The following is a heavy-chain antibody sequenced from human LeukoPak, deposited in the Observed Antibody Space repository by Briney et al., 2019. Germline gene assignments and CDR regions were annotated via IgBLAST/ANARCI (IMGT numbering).Heavy chain of an antibody. CDR1: GGSMSPYH. CDR2: IYYSGST. V-gene: IGHV4-59*12. D-gene: IGHD3-22*01. Sequence: SETLSLTCTVSGGSMSPYHWGWIRQPPGKGLGWTGYIYYSGSTNYNPSLKSRVTISVDTSKNQFSLKLSSVTAADTAVYYCARVVSGYYYAAAWFDPWGQGTLVTVSS. J-gene: IGHJ5*02. CDR3: ARVVSGYYYAAAWFDP.